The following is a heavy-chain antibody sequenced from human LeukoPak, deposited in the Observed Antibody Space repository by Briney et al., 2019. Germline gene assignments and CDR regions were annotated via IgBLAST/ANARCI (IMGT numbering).Heavy chain of an antibody. CDR3: AKDFIVQSYYGSGSYMYYGMDV. CDR2: ISYDGSDK. CDR1: GFTFSSYG. D-gene: IGHD3-10*01. J-gene: IGHJ6*02. Sequence: GGSLRLSCAASGFTFSSYGMHWVRQAPGKGLEWVAVISYDGSDKHYVDSVKGRITISRDNSKNTLYLQMNSLRAEDTAVYYCAKDFIVQSYYGSGSYMYYGMDVWGPGTTVTVSS. V-gene: IGHV3-30*18.